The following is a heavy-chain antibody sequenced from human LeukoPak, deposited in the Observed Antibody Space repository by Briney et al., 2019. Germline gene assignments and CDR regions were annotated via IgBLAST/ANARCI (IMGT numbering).Heavy chain of an antibody. D-gene: IGHD2-2*01. CDR1: GFTVSSNY. CDR2: IYSGGST. V-gene: IGHV3-53*01. Sequence: GGSLRLSCAASGFTVSSNYMSWVRQAPGKGLEWVSVIYSGGSTYYADSVKGRFTISRDNSKNTLYLQMNSLRAEDTAVYYCARVIVVVPAALDAFDIWGQGTMVTVSS. J-gene: IGHJ3*02. CDR3: ARVIVVVPAALDAFDI.